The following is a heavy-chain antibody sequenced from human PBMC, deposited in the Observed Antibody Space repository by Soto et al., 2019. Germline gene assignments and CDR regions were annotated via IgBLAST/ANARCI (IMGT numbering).Heavy chain of an antibody. J-gene: IGHJ5*02. Sequence: GGSLRLSCTVSGFTFSLYSMDWVRQAPGKGLEWVASISPSSSYMYYADSVQGRFTISRDNAKNSVYLQMNSLRAEDTALYYCAFALISPEGSLDPWGQGTLVTVSS. D-gene: IGHD3-10*01. CDR2: ISPSSSYM. CDR1: GFTFSLYS. V-gene: IGHV3-21*01. CDR3: AFALISPEGSLDP.